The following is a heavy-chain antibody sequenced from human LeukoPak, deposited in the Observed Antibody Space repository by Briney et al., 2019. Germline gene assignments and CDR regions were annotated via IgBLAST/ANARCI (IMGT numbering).Heavy chain of an antibody. Sequence: ASVKVSCKASGYTFTSYYMHWVRQAPGQGLEWMGIINPSCGSTSYAQKFQGRVTMTRDMSTSTVYMELSSLRSEDTAVYYCARMAWEYYYDSSGYRGAFDIWGQGTMVTVSS. CDR1: GYTFTSYY. J-gene: IGHJ3*02. CDR3: ARMAWEYYYDSSGYRGAFDI. V-gene: IGHV1-46*01. D-gene: IGHD3-22*01. CDR2: INPSCGST.